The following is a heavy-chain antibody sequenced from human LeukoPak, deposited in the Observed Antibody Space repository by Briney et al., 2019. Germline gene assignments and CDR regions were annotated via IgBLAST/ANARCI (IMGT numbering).Heavy chain of an antibody. V-gene: IGHV3-21*01. CDR2: ISTGGSYI. D-gene: IGHD3-16*01. CDR3: VRDSKVFRL. J-gene: IGHJ1*01. Sequence: PGGSLRLSCAASGLIFSDYSMNWVRQAPGKGLEWVSSISTGGSYIQYADSVKGRFTMSRDNAKNTLYLQMNSLTAEDTAIYFCVRDSKVFRLWGQGTLVIVSS. CDR1: GLIFSDYS.